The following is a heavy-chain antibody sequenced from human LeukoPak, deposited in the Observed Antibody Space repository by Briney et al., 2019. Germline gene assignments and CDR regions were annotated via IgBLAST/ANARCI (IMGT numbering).Heavy chain of an antibody. CDR3: AKDPGDHSWYFVL. Sequence: GGSLRLSCAASGFTFSAYAMAWVRQAPVKGLEWVATIGASGANTHYADSVKGRFTIARVNSMSTLFLQMNGLRADDTAVYYCAKDPGDHSWYFVLWGQGTLVTVSS. CDR1: GFTFSAYA. CDR2: IGASGANT. D-gene: IGHD6-13*01. J-gene: IGHJ4*02. V-gene: IGHV3-23*01.